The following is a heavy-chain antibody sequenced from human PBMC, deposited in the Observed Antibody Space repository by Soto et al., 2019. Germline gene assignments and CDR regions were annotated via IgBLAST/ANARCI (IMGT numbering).Heavy chain of an antibody. CDR1: GFTFRSYW. CDR3: ARDSLASEVDY. J-gene: IGHJ4*02. D-gene: IGHD3-10*01. V-gene: IGHV3-74*01. CDR2: INSDGSST. Sequence: GGSLRLSCAASGFTFRSYWMHWVRQAPGKGLVWVSRINSDGSSTNYADSVKGRFTISRDNAKNTLYLQMNSLRAEDTAVYYCARDSLASEVDYWGQGTLVTVSS.